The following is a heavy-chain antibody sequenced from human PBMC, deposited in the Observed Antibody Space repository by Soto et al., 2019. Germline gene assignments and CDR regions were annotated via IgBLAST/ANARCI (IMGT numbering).Heavy chain of an antibody. CDR3: AKGGAQYSSSWYPVHFDY. CDR2: ISVSGGSI. CDR1: GFTFSSYS. Sequence: PGGSLRLSCAASGFTFSSYSMSLVRQAPGKGLECVSAISVSGGSIYYADSVKGRFTISRDNSKNTLYLQMNSLRAEEKAVYYCAKGGAQYSSSWYPVHFDYWGQGTMVTVPQ. D-gene: IGHD6-13*01. J-gene: IGHJ4*02. V-gene: IGHV3-23*01.